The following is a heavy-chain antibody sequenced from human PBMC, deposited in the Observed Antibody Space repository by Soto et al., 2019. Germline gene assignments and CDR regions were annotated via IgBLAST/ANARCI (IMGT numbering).Heavy chain of an antibody. D-gene: IGHD3-3*01. CDR1: GGSISSYY. Sequence: SETLSLTCTVSGGSISSYYWSWIRQPPGKGLEWIGYIYYSGSTNYNPSLKSRVTISVDTSRNQFSLKLSSVTAADTAVYYCARDRAIFGVEDSYGMDVWGQGTTVTVSS. J-gene: IGHJ6*02. CDR3: ARDRAIFGVEDSYGMDV. CDR2: IYYSGST. V-gene: IGHV4-59*01.